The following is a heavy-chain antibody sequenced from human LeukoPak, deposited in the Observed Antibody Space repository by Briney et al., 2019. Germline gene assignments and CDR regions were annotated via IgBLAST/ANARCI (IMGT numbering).Heavy chain of an antibody. CDR1: GFTFSNYG. Sequence: PGGSLRLSCAASGFTFSNYGMNWVRQAPGKGLGWVSSISSSGTYIYYADSMKGRFTISRDNAKNSLYLQMDSLRAEDTAVYYCARPRGWERRWYFDLWGRGTLVTVSS. J-gene: IGHJ2*01. V-gene: IGHV3-21*01. CDR3: ARPRGWERRWYFDL. CDR2: ISSSGTYI. D-gene: IGHD1-26*01.